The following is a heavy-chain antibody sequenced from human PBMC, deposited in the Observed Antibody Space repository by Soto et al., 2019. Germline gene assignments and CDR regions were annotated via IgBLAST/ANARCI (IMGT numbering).Heavy chain of an antibody. CDR1: GGSISGRC. V-gene: IGHV4-59*01. CDR3: AKSHYDSSGYYILDH. J-gene: IGHJ5*02. CDR2: FCYTGST. Sequence: SETLSLTCFVSGGSISGRCWSWVRQYPGKGLEWIGYFCYTGSTNYNPSLKSRVTISVDRSKTQCSLKLTSVTAADTDVYYCAKSHYDSSGYYILDHWGQGTLVTVSS. D-gene: IGHD3-22*01.